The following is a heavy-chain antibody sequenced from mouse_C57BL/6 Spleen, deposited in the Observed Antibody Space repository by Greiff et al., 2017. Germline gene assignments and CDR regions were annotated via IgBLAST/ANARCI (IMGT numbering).Heavy chain of an antibody. CDR2: ISDGGSYT. Sequence: EVQVVESGGGLVKPGGSLKLSCAASGFTFSSYAMSWVRQTPEKRLEWVATISDGGSYTYYPDNVKGRFTISRDNAKNNLYLQMSHLKSEDTAVYYCARDRGYGYDGAMDYWGQGTSVTVSS. CDR1: GFTFSSYA. D-gene: IGHD2-2*01. V-gene: IGHV5-4*01. J-gene: IGHJ4*01. CDR3: ARDRGYGYDGAMDY.